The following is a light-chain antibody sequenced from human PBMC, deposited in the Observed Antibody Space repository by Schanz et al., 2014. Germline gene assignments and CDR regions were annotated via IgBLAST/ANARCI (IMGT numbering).Light chain of an antibody. V-gene: IGKV3-20*01. CDR2: GTS. J-gene: IGKJ5*01. CDR1: QGVTRKE. Sequence: ESVVKQSPGSLSKTPGERGTLSCRESQGVTRKERDWYQQRPGQAPRLLIYGTSNRAAGIPERFSGSGSGSSFTLTISRLEPEVFSLSSCQHYSDSPPITFGPLPRLDIK. CDR3: QHYSDSPPIT.